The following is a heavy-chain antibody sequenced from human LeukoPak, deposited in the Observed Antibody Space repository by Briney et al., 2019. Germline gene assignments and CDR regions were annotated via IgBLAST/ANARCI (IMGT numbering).Heavy chain of an antibody. J-gene: IGHJ6*03. D-gene: IGHD4-17*01. V-gene: IGHV4-59*12. CDR3: ARTTVTTNPLSWYYYYYMDV. CDR1: GGSISSYY. Sequence: PSETLSLTCTVSGGSISSYYWSWIRQPPGKGLEWIGYIYYSGSTNYNPSLKSRVTISVDTSKNQFSLKLSSVTAADTAVYYCARTTVTTNPLSWYYYYYMDVWGKGTTVTISS. CDR2: IYYSGST.